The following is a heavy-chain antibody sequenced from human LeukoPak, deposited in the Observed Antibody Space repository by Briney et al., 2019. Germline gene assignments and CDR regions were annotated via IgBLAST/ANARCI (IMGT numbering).Heavy chain of an antibody. CDR3: ARALAWNGYFDY. D-gene: IGHD3-3*01. V-gene: IGHV3-66*01. CDR1: GFTVSSNY. CDR2: ISNDGDT. Sequence: GGSLRLSCAASGFTVSSNYMSWVRQGPGKGLECVSVISNDGDTYCADSVKGRFTISRDTSKNTVSLQMNSLRAEDTAVYYCARALAWNGYFDYWGQGTLVTVSS. J-gene: IGHJ4*02.